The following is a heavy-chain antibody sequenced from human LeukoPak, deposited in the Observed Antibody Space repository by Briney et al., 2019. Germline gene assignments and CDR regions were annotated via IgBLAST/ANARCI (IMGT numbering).Heavy chain of an antibody. Sequence: GGSLRLSCAASGFTFSDHYMDWVRQAPGKGLEWVGRTRNKANTYTTEYAASVKGRFTISRDDSKNSLYLQMNSLETEDTAVSYCARAAEYSGYDSADYWGQGTLVTVSS. V-gene: IGHV3-72*01. CDR1: GFTFSDHY. CDR3: ARAAEYSGYDSADY. CDR2: TRNKANTYTT. J-gene: IGHJ4*02. D-gene: IGHD5-12*01.